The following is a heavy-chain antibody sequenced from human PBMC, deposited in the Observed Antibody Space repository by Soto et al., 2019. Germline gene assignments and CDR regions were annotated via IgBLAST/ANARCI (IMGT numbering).Heavy chain of an antibody. Sequence: GGSLRLSCSASGFTFSNFAMNWVRQAPGKGLEWVSGISGRGGTTYYADSVQGRFTISRDNSKNTLYLQMNSLRAEDTALYYCAKRDTTSPRGAFDIWGQGAMVTVSS. CDR2: ISGRGGTT. V-gene: IGHV3-23*01. D-gene: IGHD2-2*01. CDR3: AKRDTTSPRGAFDI. J-gene: IGHJ3*02. CDR1: GFTFSNFA.